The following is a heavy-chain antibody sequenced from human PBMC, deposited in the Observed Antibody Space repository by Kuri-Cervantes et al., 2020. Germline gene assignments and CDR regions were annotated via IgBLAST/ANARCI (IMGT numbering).Heavy chain of an antibody. CDR2: ISYDGSNK. D-gene: IGHD3-10*01. CDR3: ARDSGSGSYSAYYGMDV. J-gene: IGHJ6*02. Sequence: GGSLRLSCAASGFTFSSYAMHWVRQAPGKGLEWVAVISYDGSNKYYADSVKGRFTISRDNSKNTLYLQMNSLRAEDTAVYYCARDSGSGSYSAYYGMDVWGQGTTVTVSS. V-gene: IGHV3-30-3*01. CDR1: GFTFSSYA.